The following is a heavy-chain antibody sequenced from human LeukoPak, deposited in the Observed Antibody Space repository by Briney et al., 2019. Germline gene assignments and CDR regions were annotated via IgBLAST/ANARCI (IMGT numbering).Heavy chain of an antibody. CDR1: GGSISSHY. Sequence: SETLSLTCTVSGGSISSHYWSWIRQPPGKGLEWIGYIYYSGSTNYNPSLKSRVTISVDTSKNQFSLKLSSVTAADTAVYYCAIVSVWFDPWGNLTLVNFSS. V-gene: IGHV4-59*11. D-gene: IGHD5/OR15-5a*01. CDR2: IYYSGST. CDR3: AIVSVWFDP. J-gene: IGHJ5*02.